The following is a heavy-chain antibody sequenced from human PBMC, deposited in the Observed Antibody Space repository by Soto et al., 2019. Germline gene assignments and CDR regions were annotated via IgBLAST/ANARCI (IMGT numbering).Heavy chain of an antibody. CDR1: GDSISSGAYY. CDR2: IYHSEAT. J-gene: IGHJ4*02. Sequence: QVQLQESGPGLVQPSQTLSLTCTVSGDSISSGAYYWSWIRQPPGKGLEWIGYIYHSEATYYNPSLESRVTMSVDTSKNQFSLRRSSVTAADTAVYYCARDGGYATVDCWGQGTLVTVSS. CDR3: ARDGGYATVDC. V-gene: IGHV4-30-4*01. D-gene: IGHD2-15*01.